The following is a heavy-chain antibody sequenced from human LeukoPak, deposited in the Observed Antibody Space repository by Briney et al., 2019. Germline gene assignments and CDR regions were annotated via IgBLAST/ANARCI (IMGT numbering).Heavy chain of an antibody. J-gene: IGHJ6*02. D-gene: IGHD2-2*02. CDR1: GFTFSSYA. V-gene: IGHV3-30-3*01. CDR3: ASDLGYCSSTSCYTRYYYGMDV. Sequence: GGSLRLSCAASGFTFSSYAMHWVRQAPGKGLEWVAVISYDGSNKYYAVSVKGRFTISRDNSKNTLYLQMNSLRAEDTAVYYCASDLGYCSSTSCYTRYYYGMDVWGQGTTVTVSS. CDR2: ISYDGSNK.